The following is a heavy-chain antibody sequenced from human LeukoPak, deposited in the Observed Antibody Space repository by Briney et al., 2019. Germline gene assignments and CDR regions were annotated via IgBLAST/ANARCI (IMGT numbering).Heavy chain of an antibody. V-gene: IGHV3-21*01. CDR2: ISSRSSYI. J-gene: IGHJ4*02. Sequence: GGSLRLSCAASGFTFSSYSMNWVRQAPGKGLEWVSSISSRSSYIYYADSVKGRFTISRDNAKNSLYLQMNSLRAEDTAVYYCARTIAARCFDYWGQGTLVTVSS. CDR1: GFTFSSYS. CDR3: ARTIAARCFDY. D-gene: IGHD6-6*01.